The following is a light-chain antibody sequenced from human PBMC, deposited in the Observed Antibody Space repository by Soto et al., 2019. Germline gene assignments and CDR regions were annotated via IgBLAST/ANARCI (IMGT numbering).Light chain of an antibody. CDR3: MQPLLIPWT. Sequence: DIVLTQSPLSLPVTPGEPASITCRYSQSLLYSNGYNYFDWYLQKPEQSPQLHIYLGSNRASGVPHTFSGSRSATDFTVKISRVEAEDVGLYYGMQPLLIPWTVGQGTKVES. J-gene: IGKJ1*01. CDR1: QSLLYSNGYNY. V-gene: IGKV2-28*01. CDR2: LGS.